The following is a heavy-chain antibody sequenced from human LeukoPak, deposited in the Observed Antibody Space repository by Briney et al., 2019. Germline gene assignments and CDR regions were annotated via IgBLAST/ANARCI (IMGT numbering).Heavy chain of an antibody. CDR1: GFTFSSYA. Sequence: GGSLRLSCAASGFTFSSYAMSWVRQAPGKGLEWVSGISGSGGSTNYADSVKGRFTISRDNSKNTLYLQMNSLRAEDTAVYYCAKGAGGRGAFDYWGQGTLVTVS. V-gene: IGHV3-23*01. J-gene: IGHJ4*02. D-gene: IGHD6-13*01. CDR2: ISGSGGST. CDR3: AKGAGGRGAFDY.